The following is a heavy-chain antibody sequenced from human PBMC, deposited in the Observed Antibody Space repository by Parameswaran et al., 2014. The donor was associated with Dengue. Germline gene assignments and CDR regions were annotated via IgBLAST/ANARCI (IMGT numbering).Heavy chain of an antibody. J-gene: IGHJ6*03. CDR3: ARVGAARRFLYYYYMDV. Sequence: RWIRQPPGKGLEWIGEINHSGSTNYNPSLKSRVTISVDTSKNQFSLKLSSVTAADTAVYYCARVGAARRFLYYYYMDVWGKGTTVTVSS. V-gene: IGHV4-34*01. CDR2: INHSGST. D-gene: IGHD6-6*01.